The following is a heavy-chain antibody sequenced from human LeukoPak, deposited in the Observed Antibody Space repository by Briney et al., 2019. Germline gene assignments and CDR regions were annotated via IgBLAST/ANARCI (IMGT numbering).Heavy chain of an antibody. CDR3: ARDPQDATYSDSGYHFDH. Sequence: SETLSLTCNVSGGSISLSSYHWDWIRQPPGKGLEYIGTISYSGTTYYNPSLRSRVTISLDSSKNQFSLRLTSVTAADTALYYCARDPQDATYSDSGYHFDHWGQGLLVTVSS. D-gene: IGHD5-12*01. V-gene: IGHV4-39*07. CDR2: ISYSGTT. J-gene: IGHJ4*02. CDR1: GGSISLSSYH.